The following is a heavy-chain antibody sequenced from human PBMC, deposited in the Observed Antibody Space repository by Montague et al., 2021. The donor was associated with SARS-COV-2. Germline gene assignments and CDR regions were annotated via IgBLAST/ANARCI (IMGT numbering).Heavy chain of an antibody. Sequence: SETLSLTCIVSGSSVRSYYWSWIRQPPGKGLEWIGYIYDSGSTNYNPSLKSRVTISVDTSKNQFSLKLSSVTAADTAVYYCARENTVTTFGGPYYIDSWGQETLVTVSA. V-gene: IGHV4-59*02. CDR3: ARENTVTTFGGPYYIDS. J-gene: IGHJ4*02. CDR1: GSSVRSYY. CDR2: IYDSGST. D-gene: IGHD4-17*01.